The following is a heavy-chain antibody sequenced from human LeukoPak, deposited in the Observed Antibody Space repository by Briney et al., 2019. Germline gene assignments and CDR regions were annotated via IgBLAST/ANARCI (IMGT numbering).Heavy chain of an antibody. CDR3: ARKGWWYNWFDP. J-gene: IGHJ5*02. Sequence: SETLSLTCAVYGGSFSGYYWSWIRQPPGKGLEWIGEINHSGSTNYNPSLKSRVTISVDTSKNQFSLKLSSVTAADTAVYYCARKGWWYNWFDPWGQGTLATVSS. CDR1: GGSFSGYY. V-gene: IGHV4-34*01. D-gene: IGHD2-8*02. CDR2: INHSGST.